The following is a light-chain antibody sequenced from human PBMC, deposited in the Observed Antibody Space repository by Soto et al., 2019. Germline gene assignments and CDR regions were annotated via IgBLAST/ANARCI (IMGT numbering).Light chain of an antibody. CDR3: QQYYSYSWT. CDR2: GAS. V-gene: IGKV1-5*01. J-gene: IGKJ1*01. Sequence: DIQMTQSPSTLSASVGDRVTITCRASQSISSWLAWYQQRPGKAPNLLIYGASTLESGVPSRFSGSGSGTEFTLTISSLQPDDFATYYCQQYYSYSWTFGQGTKVEI. CDR1: QSISSW.